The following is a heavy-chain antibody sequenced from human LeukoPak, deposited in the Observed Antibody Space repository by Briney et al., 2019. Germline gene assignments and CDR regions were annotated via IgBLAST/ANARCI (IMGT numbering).Heavy chain of an antibody. D-gene: IGHD2-2*01. CDR3: ARERGEYCDNTSCSNYYLDY. CDR1: GAFVSSGSYH. V-gene: IGHV4-61*01. Sequence: SETLSLTCTVSGAFVSSGSYHWSWIRQPPGRGLEWIGYIYYDGSTKYNPSLKSRVTISRDTSQNQFSLKVSSVTAADTALYYCARERGEYCDNTSCSNYYLDYWGQGTLVTVSS. J-gene: IGHJ4*02. CDR2: IYYDGST.